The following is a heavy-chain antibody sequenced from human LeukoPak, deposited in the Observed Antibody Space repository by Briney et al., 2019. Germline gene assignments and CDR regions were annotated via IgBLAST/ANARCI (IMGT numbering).Heavy chain of an antibody. CDR2: IWYDGSNK. CDR1: GFTFSSYG. Sequence: PGGSLRLSCAASGFTFSSYGMHWVRQAPGKGLEWVAVIWYDGSNKYYADSVKGRFTISRDNSKNTLYLQMNSLRAEDTAAYHCAKGRNEDGDAALNYWGQGTLVTVSS. V-gene: IGHV3-33*06. J-gene: IGHJ4*02. D-gene: IGHD4-17*01. CDR3: AKGRNEDGDAALNY.